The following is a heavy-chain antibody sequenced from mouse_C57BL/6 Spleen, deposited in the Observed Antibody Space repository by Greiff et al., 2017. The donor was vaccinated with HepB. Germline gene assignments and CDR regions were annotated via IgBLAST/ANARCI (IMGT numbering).Heavy chain of an antibody. D-gene: IGHD2-4*01. CDR3: TSLYYDYDGYFDY. J-gene: IGHJ2*01. CDR2: ISSGGDYI. V-gene: IGHV5-9-1*02. CDR1: GFTFSSYA. Sequence: EVQVVESGEGLVKPGGSLKLSCAASGFTFSSYAMSWVRQTPEKRLEWVAYISSGGDYIYYADTVKGRFTISRDNARNTLYLQMSSLKSEDTAMYYCTSLYYDYDGYFDYWGQGTTLTVSS.